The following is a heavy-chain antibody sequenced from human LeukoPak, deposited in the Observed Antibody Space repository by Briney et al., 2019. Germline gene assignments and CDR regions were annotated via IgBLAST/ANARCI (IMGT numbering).Heavy chain of an antibody. CDR3: GKNRYSGSLSPFDI. CDR2: ISSSSSYI. J-gene: IGHJ3*02. D-gene: IGHD1-26*01. V-gene: IGHV3-21*04. CDR1: GFTFSSYS. Sequence: PGGSLGLSCAASGFTFSSYSMNWVRQAPGKGLEWVSSISSSSSYIYYADSVKGRFTISRDNAKNTLYLQMNSLRAEDTAVYYCGKNRYSGSLSPFDIWGQGTMVTVSS.